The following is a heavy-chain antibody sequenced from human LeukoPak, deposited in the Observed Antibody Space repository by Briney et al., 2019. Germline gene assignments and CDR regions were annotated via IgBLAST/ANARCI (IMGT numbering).Heavy chain of an antibody. D-gene: IGHD4-23*01. Sequence: GGSLRLSCAASGFTFSSHSMNWVRQAPGKGLEWVSSISGSSSYIYYADSVKGRFTISRDNAKNSLYLQMNSLRAEDTAVYYCATIHGGNSLRGDYWGQGTLVTVSS. CDR2: ISGSSSYI. CDR1: GFTFSSHS. V-gene: IGHV3-21*01. J-gene: IGHJ4*02. CDR3: ATIHGGNSLRGDY.